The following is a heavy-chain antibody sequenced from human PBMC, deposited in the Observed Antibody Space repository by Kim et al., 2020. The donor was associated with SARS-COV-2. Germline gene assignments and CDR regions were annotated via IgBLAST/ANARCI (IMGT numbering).Heavy chain of an antibody. V-gene: IGHV3-21*01. Sequence: GGSLRLSCAASGFTFRNYNMKWVRQSPGEGLEWVSSINTGSTHIYYADSVEGRFNISRDNAQNSLYLQMNSLRAEDTAVYYCATSSYDILTGYFYGMDVWGQGTTVTVSS. J-gene: IGHJ6*02. CDR1: GFTFRNYN. CDR3: ATSSYDILTGYFYGMDV. CDR2: INTGSTHI. D-gene: IGHD3-9*01.